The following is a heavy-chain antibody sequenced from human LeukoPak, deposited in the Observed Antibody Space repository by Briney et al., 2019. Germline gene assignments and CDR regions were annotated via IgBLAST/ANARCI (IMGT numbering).Heavy chain of an antibody. J-gene: IGHJ4*02. CDR2: MSYDGSNK. CDR3: ASIGLRYY. V-gene: IGHV3-30-3*01. CDR1: GFTFSSYA. D-gene: IGHD4-17*01. Sequence: GGSLRLSCAASGFTFSSYAMHWVHQAPGKGLEWVAVMSYDGSNKYYADSVKGRFTISRDNSKNTLYLQMNSLRAENTAVYYGASIGLRYYWGQGTLVTVST.